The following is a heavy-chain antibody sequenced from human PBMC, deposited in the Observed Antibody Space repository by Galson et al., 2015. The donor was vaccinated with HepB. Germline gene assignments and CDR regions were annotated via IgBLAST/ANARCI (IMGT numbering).Heavy chain of an antibody. D-gene: IGHD4-17*01. CDR3: ARERGVTTVTSNFDY. CDR1: DGSISSSSYY. CDR2: IYYSGST. Sequence: SETLSLTCTVSDGSISSSSYYWGWIRQPPGKGLEWIGSIYYSGSTYYNPSLKSRVSISIDTSKNQFSLKLSSVTAADTAVYYCARERGVTTVTSNFDYWGQGTLVTVSS. J-gene: IGHJ4*02. V-gene: IGHV4-39*07.